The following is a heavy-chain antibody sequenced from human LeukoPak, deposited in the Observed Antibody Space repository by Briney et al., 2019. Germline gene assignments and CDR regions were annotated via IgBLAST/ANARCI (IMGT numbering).Heavy chain of an antibody. CDR3: ARNRGYSYGWDDAFDI. CDR1: AGSINNYY. Sequence: PSETLSLTCTVSAGSINNYYWSWIRQPPGKGLEWIGYIYYSGSTNYNPSLKSRVTISVDTSKKQVSLNLSSVTAADTAVYYCARNRGYSYGWDDAFDIWGQGTMVTVSS. CDR2: IYYSGST. D-gene: IGHD5-18*01. J-gene: IGHJ3*02. V-gene: IGHV4-59*01.